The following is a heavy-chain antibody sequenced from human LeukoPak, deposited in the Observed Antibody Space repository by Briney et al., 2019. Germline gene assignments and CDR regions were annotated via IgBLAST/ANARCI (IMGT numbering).Heavy chain of an antibody. V-gene: IGHV1-69*06. CDR1: GGTFSGYA. CDR3: ATDDPLWFGPWGDAFDI. Sequence: GASVKVSCKASGGTFSGYAISWVRQAPGQGLEWMGGIIPIFGTANYAQKFQGRVTMTEDTSTDTAYMELSSLRSEDTAVYYCATDDPLWFGPWGDAFDIWGQGTMVTVSS. J-gene: IGHJ3*02. CDR2: IIPIFGTA. D-gene: IGHD3-10*01.